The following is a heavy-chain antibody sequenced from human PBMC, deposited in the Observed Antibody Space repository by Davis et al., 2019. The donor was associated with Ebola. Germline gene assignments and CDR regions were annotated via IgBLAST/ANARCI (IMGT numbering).Heavy chain of an antibody. CDR2: INPNSGGT. V-gene: IGHV1-2*06. CDR1: GYTFTGYY. CDR3: ARGPWYYYDSSGPNWFDP. D-gene: IGHD3-22*01. J-gene: IGHJ5*02. Sequence: ASVKVSCKASGYTFTGYYMHWVRQAPGQGLEWMGRINPNSGGTNYAQKFQGRVTMTRDTSISTAYMELSRLRSDDTAVYYCARGPWYYYDSSGPNWFDPWGQGTLVTVSS.